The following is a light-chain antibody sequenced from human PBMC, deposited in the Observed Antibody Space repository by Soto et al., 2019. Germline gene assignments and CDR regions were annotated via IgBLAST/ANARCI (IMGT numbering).Light chain of an antibody. Sequence: SYELAQSPSVSVAPGQTARITCGGNNIGSKNVHWFQQRPGQAPVLVVFDDDDRPSGIPDRFSGSNSGNTATLTISRVEAGDEADYYCQVWDSDVLHHVFGTGTNVTVL. J-gene: IGLJ1*01. V-gene: IGLV3-21*02. CDR1: NIGSKN. CDR3: QVWDSDVLHHV. CDR2: DDD.